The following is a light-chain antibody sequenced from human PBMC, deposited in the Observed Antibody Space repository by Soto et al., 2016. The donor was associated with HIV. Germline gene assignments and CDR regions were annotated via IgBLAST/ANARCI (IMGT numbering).Light chain of an antibody. J-gene: IGKJ3*01. CDR1: QSIGRW. CDR3: QQYSGLLT. V-gene: IGKV1-5*03. Sequence: QMTQSPSSLSASIGARVTITCRANQSIGRWLAWYQHSPGKAPKLLVHTASILELGVPSRFTASGSGTEFSLTITGLQPEDLATYYCQQYSGLLTFGPGTKLEI. CDR2: TAS.